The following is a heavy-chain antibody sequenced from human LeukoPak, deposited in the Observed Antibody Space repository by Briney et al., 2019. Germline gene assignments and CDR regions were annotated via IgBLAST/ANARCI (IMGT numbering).Heavy chain of an antibody. Sequence: GGSLRLSCAAYGFDFSSNWMHWVRHAPGQGLVWVSRIKGDGISTNHADSVKGRFTISRDIAKNTLYLQMNSLRAEDTGVYYCAKDHYWSIDYWGRGTLVTVSS. V-gene: IGHV3-74*01. CDR1: GFDFSSNW. J-gene: IGHJ4*02. CDR3: AKDHYWSIDY. CDR2: IKGDGIST. D-gene: IGHD3-3*01.